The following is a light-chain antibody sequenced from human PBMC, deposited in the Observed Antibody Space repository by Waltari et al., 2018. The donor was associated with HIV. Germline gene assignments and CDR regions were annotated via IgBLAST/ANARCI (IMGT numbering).Light chain of an antibody. J-gene: IGKJ4*01. CDR1: QSLLHSNGYNY. Sequence: DIVMTQSPLSLPVTPGEPASIPCRSSQSLLHSNGYNYLDWDLQKPGQSPQLLIYLGSNRASGVPDRFSGSGSGTDFTLKISRVEAEDVGVYYCMQSLQTPTFGGGTKVEIK. CDR2: LGS. CDR3: MQSLQTPT. V-gene: IGKV2-28*01.